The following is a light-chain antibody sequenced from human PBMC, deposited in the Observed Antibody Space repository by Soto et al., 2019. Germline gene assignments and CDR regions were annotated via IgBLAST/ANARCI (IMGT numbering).Light chain of an antibody. V-gene: IGKV3-20*01. J-gene: IGKJ1*01. CDR2: GAA. Sequence: EILLTQSPGTLSLSPGKRATLSCRASQSISSSYLAWYQQTPGQPPRLLIYGAASRATGVPDRFSGSGSGTEFTLTIIRLEPEDFAVYYCQQYGSSPLTFGQGTKLDNK. CDR1: QSISSSY. CDR3: QQYGSSPLT.